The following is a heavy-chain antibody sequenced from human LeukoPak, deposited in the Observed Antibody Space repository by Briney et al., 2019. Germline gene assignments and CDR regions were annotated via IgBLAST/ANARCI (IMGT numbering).Heavy chain of an antibody. CDR2: IYHSGST. D-gene: IGHD6-13*01. V-gene: IGHV4-38-2*02. CDR3: ARGGYKAAAGNY. CDR1: GYSISSGYY. J-gene: IGHJ4*02. Sequence: SETLSLTCTVSGYSISSGYYWGWIRQPPGKGLEWIGSIYHSGSTYYNPSLKSRVTISVDTSKNQFSLKLSSVTAADTAVYYCARGGYKAAAGNYWGQGTLVTVSS.